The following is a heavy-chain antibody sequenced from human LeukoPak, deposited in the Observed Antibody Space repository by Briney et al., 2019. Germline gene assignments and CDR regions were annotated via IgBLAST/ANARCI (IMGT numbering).Heavy chain of an antibody. J-gene: IGHJ3*02. D-gene: IGHD6-13*01. V-gene: IGHV4-38-2*02. CDR2: IYHSGSI. CDR1: GYSISNGYF. Sequence: SETLSLNCTVSGYSISNGYFWGWIRQPPGKGLECIGTIYHSGSIYYNPSLKGRVTISVDTSKNQFSLKLNSLTAADTAVYYCARGGSPDAFDIWGQGTMVTVSS. CDR3: ARGGSPDAFDI.